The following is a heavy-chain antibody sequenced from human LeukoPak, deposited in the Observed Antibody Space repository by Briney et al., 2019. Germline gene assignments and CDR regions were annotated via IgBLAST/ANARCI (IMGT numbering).Heavy chain of an antibody. J-gene: IGHJ4*02. CDR3: SGATRGLTIW. Sequence: AETLTLTCAVQGVSFSSYNWGWVRQSPAKGLEWVGDINQSGGTNHNPSLKSRVTIAVDTSKNQFSLSLSSVTAADTAVYYFSGATRGLTIWWGQGTLVTVSS. V-gene: IGHV4-34*01. CDR1: GVSFSSYN. CDR2: INQSGGT. D-gene: IGHD4/OR15-4a*01.